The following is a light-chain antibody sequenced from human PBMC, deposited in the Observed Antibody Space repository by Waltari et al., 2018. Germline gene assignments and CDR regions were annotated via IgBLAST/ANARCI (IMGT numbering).Light chain of an antibody. CDR3: VAWDDTLSGLV. CDR1: SSNIGGNI. J-gene: IGLJ3*02. Sequence: QSVLTQPPSASGTPGQRVTISCSGSSSNIGGNIVNWYRQVPGTAPKLLIHSNGLRPSGVPDRFSGSTSGTSASLAISGLQSEDEADYYCVAWDDTLSGLVFGGGTKLTVL. CDR2: SNG. V-gene: IGLV1-44*01.